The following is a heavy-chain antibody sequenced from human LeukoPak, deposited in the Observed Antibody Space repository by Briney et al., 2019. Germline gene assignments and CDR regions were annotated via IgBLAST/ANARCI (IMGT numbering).Heavy chain of an antibody. J-gene: IGHJ6*04. V-gene: IGHV3-48*04. CDR2: ISTSSSII. D-gene: IGHD2-2*01. Sequence: GGSLRLSCAASGFIFSTYSMHWLRQTPGKGLEWVSYISTSSSIIYYADSVKGRFTISRDNAKNTLYLEMNSLRVEDTAGYYCVRGVQSSYSVVVRMDVWGKGTTVTVSS. CDR3: VRGVQSSYSVVVRMDV. CDR1: GFIFSTYS.